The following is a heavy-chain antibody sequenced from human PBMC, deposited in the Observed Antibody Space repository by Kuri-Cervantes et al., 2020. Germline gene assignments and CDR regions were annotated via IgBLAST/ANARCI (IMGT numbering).Heavy chain of an antibody. CDR3: AKGVPYSSSWFDY. V-gene: IGHV3-9*01. D-gene: IGHD6-13*01. Sequence: SLKISCAASGFTFDDYAMHWVRQAPGKGLEWVSGISWNSGSIGYADSVKGRFTISRDNAKNSLYLQMNSLRTEDTALYYCAKGVPYSSSWFDYWGQRTLVTVSS. CDR2: ISWNSGSI. J-gene: IGHJ4*02. CDR1: GFTFDDYA.